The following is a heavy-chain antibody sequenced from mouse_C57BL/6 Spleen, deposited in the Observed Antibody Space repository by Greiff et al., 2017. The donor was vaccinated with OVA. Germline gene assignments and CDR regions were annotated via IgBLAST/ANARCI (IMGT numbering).Heavy chain of an antibody. V-gene: IGHV1-55*01. CDR3: ARAAEAPWGFAY. J-gene: IGHJ3*01. D-gene: IGHD1-3*01. CDR2: IYPGSGST. CDR1: GYSFTSYW. Sequence: QVQLQQPGAELVKPGASVKMSCKASGYSFTSYWINWVKQRHGKGLEWIGDIYPGSGSTNYNENFKGTATLTVDKSYSPAYMQLSRLTSEDSAVDYCARAAEAPWGFAYWGQGTTVTVSA.